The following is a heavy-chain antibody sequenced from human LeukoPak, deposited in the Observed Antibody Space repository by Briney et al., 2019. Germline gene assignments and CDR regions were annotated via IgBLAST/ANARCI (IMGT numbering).Heavy chain of an antibody. J-gene: IGHJ4*02. CDR1: GFTFDDYA. V-gene: IGHV3-9*01. CDR2: IGWNSGGI. Sequence: PGRSLRLSRAASGFTFDDYAMHWVQQAPGKGLEWVSGIGWNSGGIVYADSVKGRFTISRDNAKNSLYLQMNSLGAEDTALYYCVKVTAAGFVDHWGQGTLVTVSS. D-gene: IGHD6-13*01. CDR3: VKVTAAGFVDH.